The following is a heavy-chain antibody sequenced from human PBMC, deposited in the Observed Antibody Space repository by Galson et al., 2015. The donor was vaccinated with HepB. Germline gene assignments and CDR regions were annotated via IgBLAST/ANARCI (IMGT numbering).Heavy chain of an antibody. CDR3: ARGEYYYGSGSYYLDY. D-gene: IGHD3-10*01. Sequence: SLRLSCAASGFTVSSNYMSWVRQAPGKGLEWVSVIYSGGSTDYADSVKGRFTISRDNSKNTLYLQMNSLRAEDTAVYYCARGEYYYGSGSYYLDYWGQGTLVTVSS. CDR1: GFTVSSNY. V-gene: IGHV3-53*01. J-gene: IGHJ4*02. CDR2: IYSGGST.